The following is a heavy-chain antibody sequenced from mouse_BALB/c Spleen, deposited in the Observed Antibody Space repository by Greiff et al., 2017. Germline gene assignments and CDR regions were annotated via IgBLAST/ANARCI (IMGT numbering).Heavy chain of an antibody. Sequence: DVKLQESGPGLVKPSQSLSLTCTVTGYSITSDYAWNWIRQFPGNKLEWMGYISYSGSTSYNPSLKSRISITRDTSKNQFFLQLNSVTTEDTATYYCARSYYRYENYAMDYWGQGTSVTVSS. CDR3: ARSYYRYENYAMDY. CDR1: GYSITSDYA. D-gene: IGHD2-14*01. J-gene: IGHJ4*01. V-gene: IGHV3-2*02. CDR2: ISYSGST.